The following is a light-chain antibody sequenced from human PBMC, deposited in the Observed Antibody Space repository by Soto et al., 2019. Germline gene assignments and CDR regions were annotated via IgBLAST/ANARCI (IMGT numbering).Light chain of an antibody. J-gene: IGKJ4*01. Sequence: EVVLTQSPGTLSLSPGERATLSCRASQSVSSYIAWYQQKPGQAPRLLIYGASSRATGIPDRFSGSGSGTDFTLTISRLEPEDFAVYYCQQYGSSPGTFGGGTKVEIK. V-gene: IGKV3-20*01. CDR2: GAS. CDR3: QQYGSSPGT. CDR1: QSVSSY.